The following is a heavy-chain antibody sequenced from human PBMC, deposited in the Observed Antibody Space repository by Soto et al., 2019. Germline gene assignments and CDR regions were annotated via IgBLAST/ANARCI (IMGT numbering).Heavy chain of an antibody. CDR1: GFTFSSYG. V-gene: IGHV3-33*01. D-gene: IGHD4-17*01. Sequence: QVQLVESGGGVVQPGRSLRLSCAASGFTFSSYGMHWVRQAPGKGLEWVAVIWYDGSNKKHVDSVKGRFTISRENSNNTLYLQMNSLRADDTAVYYCAREREDTMGGAAFDIWGQGTMVTVSS. CDR3: AREREDTMGGAAFDI. CDR2: IWYDGSNK. J-gene: IGHJ3*02.